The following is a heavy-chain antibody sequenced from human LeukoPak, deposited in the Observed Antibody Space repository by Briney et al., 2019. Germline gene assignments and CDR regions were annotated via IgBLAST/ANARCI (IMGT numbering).Heavy chain of an antibody. Sequence: SETLSLTCTVSAGSISSNRYYWGWIRQPPGKGLEWIGSIFHSGSTYYNPSLKSRVTISVDTSKNQFYLKLSSVTAADTAVYYCARRREIEAHAAYDYWGQGTLVSVSS. CDR1: AGSISSNRYY. V-gene: IGHV4-39*07. J-gene: IGHJ4*02. CDR2: IFHSGST. D-gene: IGHD5-24*01. CDR3: ARRREIEAHAAYDY.